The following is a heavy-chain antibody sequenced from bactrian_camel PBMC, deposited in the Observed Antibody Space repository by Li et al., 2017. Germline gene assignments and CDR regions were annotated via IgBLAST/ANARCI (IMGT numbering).Heavy chain of an antibody. CDR1: KYTYSSDC. Sequence: QVQLVESGGGSVQAGGSLRLSCVASKYTYSSDCMGWFRQAPGKEREAVATIWTAGGGTTAYADSAKDRFTISQGSDKTTMYLQLDNLKPEDTAVYYCAAVAPWEATSIASMTARPPRDDWGQGTQVTVS. J-gene: IGHJ4*01. V-gene: IGHV3-3*01. D-gene: IGHD4*01. CDR2: IWTAGGGTT. CDR3: AAVAPWEATSIASMTARPPRDD.